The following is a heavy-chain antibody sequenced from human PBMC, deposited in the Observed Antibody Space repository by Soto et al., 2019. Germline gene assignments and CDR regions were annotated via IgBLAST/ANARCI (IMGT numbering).Heavy chain of an antibody. CDR3: AKDWGSSGWFNWFNP. V-gene: IGHV3-30*18. CDR2: ISHSGTSK. CDR1: GFTVATTG. Sequence: QVQLVESGGGVVQPGESLKVACAASGFTVATTGMHWVRQAPGKGLEWVAMISHSGTSKVYIDSVQGRFTISRDNAKNYLYLQMSSLRPEDTAIYYCAKDWGSSGWFNWFNPWGQGVLVTVSS. D-gene: IGHD6-19*01. J-gene: IGHJ5*02.